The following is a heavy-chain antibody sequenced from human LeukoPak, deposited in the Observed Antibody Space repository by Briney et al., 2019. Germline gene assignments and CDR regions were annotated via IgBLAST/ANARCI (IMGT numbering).Heavy chain of an antibody. D-gene: IGHD2-8*01. Sequence: PGGSLRLSCVVSGFSFSDSYMTWIRQTPGKGLESLAYISGSGHDIYYTDSVKGRFTIPRDNAKDSLYLQMNGLRPEDTALYYCSTDPRLLIYWGHGTLVTVSS. V-gene: IGHV3-11*01. J-gene: IGHJ4*01. CDR2: ISGSGHDI. CDR3: STDPRLLIY. CDR1: GFSFSDSY.